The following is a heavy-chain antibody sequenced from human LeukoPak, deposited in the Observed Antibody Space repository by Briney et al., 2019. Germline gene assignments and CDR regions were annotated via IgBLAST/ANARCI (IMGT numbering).Heavy chain of an antibody. V-gene: IGHV3-48*01. Sequence: GGSLRLSCAASGFTFSSYSMNWVRQAPGKGLELDSYISSSSSTIYYADSVKGRFTISRDNAKNSLYLQLNSLRAEDTAVYYCARLYRIQLWPIGPNYYYYMDVWGKGTTVTVSS. CDR1: GFTFSSYS. CDR2: ISSSSSTI. CDR3: ARLYRIQLWPIGPNYYYYMDV. D-gene: IGHD5-18*01. J-gene: IGHJ6*03.